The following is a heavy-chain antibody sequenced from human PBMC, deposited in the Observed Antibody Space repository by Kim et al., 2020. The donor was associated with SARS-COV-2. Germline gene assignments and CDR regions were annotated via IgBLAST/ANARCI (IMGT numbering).Heavy chain of an antibody. D-gene: IGHD6-13*01. Sequence: GGSLRLSCAASEFTFSSYGMHWVRQAPGKGLEWVAVISNDGRTKYYADFVNDRFTISRDNSKNTLYLQMDSLRGEDTAVYYCVKISTPGTHYFDYLGQG. CDR1: EFTFSSYG. CDR3: VKISTPGTHYFDY. CDR2: ISNDGRTK. J-gene: IGHJ4*02. V-gene: IGHV3-30*18.